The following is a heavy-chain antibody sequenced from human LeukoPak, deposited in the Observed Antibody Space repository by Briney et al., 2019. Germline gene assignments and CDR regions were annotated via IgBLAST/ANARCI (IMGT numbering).Heavy chain of an antibody. Sequence: GGSLRLSCAASGITFSRSWMSWVRQAPGKGLEWVAFIKEDGSEKYYVDSVKGRFTISRDNAENSLYLQMNSLRAEDTAVYYCARDRGGRTGLDDWGQGTLVTVSS. CDR1: GITFSRSW. CDR3: ARDRGGRTGLDD. CDR2: IKEDGSEK. J-gene: IGHJ4*02. D-gene: IGHD2-15*01. V-gene: IGHV3-7*04.